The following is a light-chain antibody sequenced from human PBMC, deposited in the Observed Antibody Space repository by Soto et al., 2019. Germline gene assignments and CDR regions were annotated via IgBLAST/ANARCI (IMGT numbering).Light chain of an antibody. J-gene: IGKJ4*01. Sequence: EIVLTQSPGTLSLSPGERATLSCRASESFARTYLAWYQQKPGQAPRLLIHGASSRATGIPDRFSGSTSGTDFTLTISRLEPEDSAVYYCQQYGASPLTFGGGTKVEIK. CDR1: ESFARTY. CDR3: QQYGASPLT. V-gene: IGKV3-20*01. CDR2: GAS.